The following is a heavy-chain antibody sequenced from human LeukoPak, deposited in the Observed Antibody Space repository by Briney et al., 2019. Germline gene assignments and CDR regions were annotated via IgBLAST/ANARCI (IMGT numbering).Heavy chain of an antibody. V-gene: IGHV1-69*06. D-gene: IGHD3-9*01. J-gene: IGHJ5*02. CDR2: IIPIFGTA. CDR3: ATVWAPDILGFDP. Sequence: SVKVSCKASGGTFSSYAISWVRQAPGQGLEWMGGIIPIFGTANYAQKFQGRVTMTEDTSTDTAYMELSSLRSEGTAVYYCATVWAPDILGFDPWGQGTLVTVSP. CDR1: GGTFSSYA.